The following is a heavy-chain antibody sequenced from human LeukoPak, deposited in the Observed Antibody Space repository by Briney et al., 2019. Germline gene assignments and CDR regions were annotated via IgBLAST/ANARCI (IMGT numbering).Heavy chain of an antibody. CDR3: ARGRSPTAGTNRYYFDY. CDR1: GFTFSSYW. Sequence: PGGSLRLSCAASGFTFSSYWMSGVRQAPGKGLEWVANIKQDGSEKYYVDSVKGRFTISRDNAKNSLYLQMNSLRAEDTAVYYCARGRSPTAGTNRYYFDYWGQGTLVTVSS. V-gene: IGHV3-7*04. CDR2: IKQDGSEK. D-gene: IGHD6-13*01. J-gene: IGHJ4*02.